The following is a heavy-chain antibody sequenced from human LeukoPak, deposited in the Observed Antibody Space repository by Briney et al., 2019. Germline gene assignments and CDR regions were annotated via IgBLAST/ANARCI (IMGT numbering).Heavy chain of an antibody. CDR2: ISGSGGST. CDR3: AKMGNSSSWYA. Sequence: TGGSLRLSCAASGFTFSSYAMRWVRQAPGKGLEWGSAISGSGGSTYYADSVKGRFTISRDNSKHTLYLQMNSLRAEDTAVYYCAKMGNSSSWYAWGQGTLVTVSS. J-gene: IGHJ4*02. D-gene: IGHD6-13*01. V-gene: IGHV3-23*01. CDR1: GFTFSSYA.